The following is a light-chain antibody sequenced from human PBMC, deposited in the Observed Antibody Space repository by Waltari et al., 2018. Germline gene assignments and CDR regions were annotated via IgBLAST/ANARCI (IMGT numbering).Light chain of an antibody. J-gene: IGLJ3*02. Sequence: QSALTQPASVSGSPGQSITISCTGTSRDVGGYNYVSWYQHHPGMAPKLMIYEGSKRPSGVSNRFSGSKSGNTASLTISGLQAEDEADYYCCSYAGSRTDWVFGGGTKLTVL. CDR1: SRDVGGYNY. V-gene: IGLV2-23*01. CDR2: EGS. CDR3: CSYAGSRTDWV.